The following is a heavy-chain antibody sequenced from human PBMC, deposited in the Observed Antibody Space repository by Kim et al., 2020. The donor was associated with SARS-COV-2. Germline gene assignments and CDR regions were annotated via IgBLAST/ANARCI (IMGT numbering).Heavy chain of an antibody. CDR2: IWYDGSNK. CDR1: GFTFSSYG. D-gene: IGHD3-9*01. CDR3: AKDSTFDWLGVWYYYYGMDV. Sequence: GGSLRLSCAASGFTFSSYGMHWVRQAPGKGLEWVAVIWYDGSNKYYADSVKGRFTITIDNSKNTLYLQMNSQRADDTAVYYCAKDSTFDWLGVWYYYYGMDVWGQGTMVTVSS. J-gene: IGHJ6*02. V-gene: IGHV3-30*02.